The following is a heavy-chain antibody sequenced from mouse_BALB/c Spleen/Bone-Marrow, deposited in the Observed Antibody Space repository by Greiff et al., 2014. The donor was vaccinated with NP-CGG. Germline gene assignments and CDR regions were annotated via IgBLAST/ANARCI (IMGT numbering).Heavy chain of an antibody. V-gene: IGHV1S41*01. CDR1: GYTFTSYW. Sequence: DLVKPGASVKLSCKDSGYTFTSYWINWIKQRPGQGLEWIGRIPPGSGTTYYNEMFKGKATLTVDTSSTTAYIQLSSLSSEDSAVYFCARGSYYYGSSSPWFAYWGQGTLVTVSA. J-gene: IGHJ3*01. CDR3: ARGSYYYGSSSPWFAY. D-gene: IGHD1-1*01. CDR2: IPPGSGTT.